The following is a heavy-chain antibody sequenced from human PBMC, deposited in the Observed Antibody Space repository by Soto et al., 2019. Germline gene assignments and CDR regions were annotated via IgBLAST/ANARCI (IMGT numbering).Heavy chain of an antibody. CDR2: INPNSGGT. J-gene: IGHJ6*02. CDR1: GHTFTGYY. D-gene: IGHD3-10*01. CDR3: AREEGITMVRGVITTLGGMDV. Sequence: ASVKVSCKASGHTFTGYYMHWVRQAPGQGLERMGWINPNSGGTNYAQKFQGWVTMTRDTSTSTAYMELSRLRSDDTAVYYCAREEGITMVRGVITTLGGMDVWGQGTTGTVSS. V-gene: IGHV1-2*04.